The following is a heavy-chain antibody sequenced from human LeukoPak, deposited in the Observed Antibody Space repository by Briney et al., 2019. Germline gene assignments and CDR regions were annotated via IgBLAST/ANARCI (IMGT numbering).Heavy chain of an antibody. V-gene: IGHV1-3*03. J-gene: IGHJ4*02. CDR2: INAGNGNT. D-gene: IGHD3-22*01. CDR3: ARERRYYDSSGYYYVSFGFDY. CDR1: GYTFTGYY. Sequence: ASVKVSCKASGYTFTGYYMHWVRQAPGQRLEWMGWINAGNGNTKYSQEFQGRVTITRDTSASTAYMELSSLRSEDMAVYYCARERRYYDSSGYYYVSFGFDYWGQGTLVTVSS.